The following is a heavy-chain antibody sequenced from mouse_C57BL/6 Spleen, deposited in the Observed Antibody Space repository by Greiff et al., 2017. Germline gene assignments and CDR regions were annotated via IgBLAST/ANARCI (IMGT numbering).Heavy chain of an antibody. J-gene: IGHJ4*01. D-gene: IGHD1-2*01. V-gene: IGHV1-82*01. CDR2: IYPGDGDT. CDR1: GYAFSSSW. CDR3: ANTAGPYYYAMDY. Sequence: QVQLQQSGPELVKPGASVKISCKASGYAFSSSWMNWVKQRPGKGLECIGRIYPGDGDTNYNGKFKGKATLTADKSSSTAYMQLSSLTSEDSAVYFCANTAGPYYYAMDYWGQGTSVTVSS.